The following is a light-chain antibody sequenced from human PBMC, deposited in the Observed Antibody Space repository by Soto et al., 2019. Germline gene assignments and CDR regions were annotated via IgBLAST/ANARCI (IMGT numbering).Light chain of an antibody. V-gene: IGKV3-20*01. CDR1: QSASSSY. Sequence: IVLTQSPGTLSLSPGERATLSCRASQSASSSYLAWYQQKPGQAPRLLIYGASTRATGIPARFSGSGSGTDFTLTISRLEPEDFAVYFCQQYNIWPQTFGQGTKVDIK. CDR2: GAS. CDR3: QQYNIWPQT. J-gene: IGKJ1*01.